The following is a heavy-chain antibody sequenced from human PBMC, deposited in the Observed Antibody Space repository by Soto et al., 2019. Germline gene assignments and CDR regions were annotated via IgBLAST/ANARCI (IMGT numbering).Heavy chain of an antibody. D-gene: IGHD7-27*01. CDR2: INHSRST. CDR3: ARGWGRIFDY. J-gene: IGHJ4*02. CDR1: GGSFSGYY. V-gene: IGHV4-34*01. Sequence: QVQLQQWGAGLLKPSETLSLTCAVYGGSFSGYYWSWIRQPPGKGLEWIGEINHSRSTNYNPSLKSRVTRSVDTSKNQFSLKLSSVTAADTAVYYCARGWGRIFDYWGQGTLVTVSS.